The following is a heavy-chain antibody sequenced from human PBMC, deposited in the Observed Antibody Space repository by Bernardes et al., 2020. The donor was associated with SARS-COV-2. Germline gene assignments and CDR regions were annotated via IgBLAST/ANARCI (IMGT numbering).Heavy chain of an antibody. J-gene: IGHJ4*02. V-gene: IGHV4-59*08. D-gene: IGHD2-21*02. CDR2: IYYSGST. CDR3: ARHEYCGGDCYSVESSD. CDR1: GGSISSYY. Sequence: SETLSLTCTVSGGSISSYYWSWIRQPPGKGLEWIGYIYYSGSTNYNPSLKSRVTISVDTSKNQFSLKLSSVTAADTAVYYCARHEYCGGDCYSVESSDWGQGTLVTVSS.